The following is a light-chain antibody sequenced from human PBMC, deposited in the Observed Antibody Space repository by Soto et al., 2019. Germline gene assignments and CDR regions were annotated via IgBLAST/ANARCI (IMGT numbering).Light chain of an antibody. CDR3: QQYSNWPPMYT. CDR2: AAS. V-gene: IGKV3-15*01. Sequence: EMVMTQSPATLSVSPGERATLSCRASQSVGSNLAWYQQRPGQAPRFIIYAASIRATGVPERFSGSGSGTEFTLTISSLQPEDFAIYYCQQYSNWPPMYTFGQGTKLELK. J-gene: IGKJ2*01. CDR1: QSVGSN.